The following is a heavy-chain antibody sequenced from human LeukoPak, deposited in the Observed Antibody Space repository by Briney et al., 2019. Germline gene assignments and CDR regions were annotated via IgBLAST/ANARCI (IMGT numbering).Heavy chain of an antibody. CDR1: GFTFSSYW. V-gene: IGHV3-7*03. Sequence: GGSLRLSCAASGFTFSSYWMSWVRQAPGKGLEWVANIKQDGSEKYYADSVKGRFTISRDISKNTLYLQMNSLRAEDTAVYYCAKGPLIEVAGTTWDHWGQGTLVTVSS. J-gene: IGHJ4*02. CDR3: AKGPLIEVAGTTWDH. CDR2: IKQDGSEK. D-gene: IGHD6-19*01.